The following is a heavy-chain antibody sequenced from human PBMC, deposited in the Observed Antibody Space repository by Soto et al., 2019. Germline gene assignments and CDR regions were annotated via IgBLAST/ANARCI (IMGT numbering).Heavy chain of an antibody. V-gene: IGHV3-66*01. CDR2: IYSGGST. CDR3: ERGDRGGFAL. Sequence: GGSLRLSCAASGFTVSSNYMSWVRQAPGKGLEWVSVIYSGGSTYYADSVKGRFTISRDNARNTVSLQMSSLRAEDTAIYYCERGDRGGFALWGHGTMVTVSS. J-gene: IGHJ3*01. D-gene: IGHD3-10*01. CDR1: GFTVSSNY.